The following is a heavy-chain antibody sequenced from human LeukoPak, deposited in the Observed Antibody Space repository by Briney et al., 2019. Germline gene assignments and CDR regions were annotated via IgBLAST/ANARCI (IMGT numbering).Heavy chain of an antibody. V-gene: IGHV4-34*01. CDR3: ASPRIGL. J-gene: IGHJ4*02. Sequence: SETLSLTCAVYGGSFSGYYWSWIRQPPGKGLEWIGEINHSGSTNYNPSLQSRVTISVDTSKNQFSLKLSSVTAADTAVYYCASPRIGLGGQGTRVSV. CDR1: GGSFSGYY. CDR2: INHSGST. D-gene: IGHD2/OR15-2a*01.